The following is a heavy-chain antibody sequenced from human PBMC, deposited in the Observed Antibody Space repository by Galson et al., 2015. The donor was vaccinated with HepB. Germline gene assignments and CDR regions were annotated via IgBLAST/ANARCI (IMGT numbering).Heavy chain of an antibody. CDR3: ARETCIGGTCWFDP. CDR2: VTGSSSYI. CDR1: GFNFNSHT. D-gene: IGHD2-15*01. J-gene: IGHJ5*02. V-gene: IGHV3-21*04. Sequence: SLRLSCAASGFNFNSHTMNWVRQAPGKGLKWVSSVTGSSSYIYYADSVKGRFTISRDNAKKLLYLQMKSLRADDTAVYYCARETCIGGTCWFDPWGQGTLVTVSS.